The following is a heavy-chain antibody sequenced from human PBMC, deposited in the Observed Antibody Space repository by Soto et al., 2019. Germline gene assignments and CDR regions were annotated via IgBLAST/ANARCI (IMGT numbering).Heavy chain of an antibody. CDR2: ISYDGSNK. V-gene: IGHV3-30*03. CDR3: MCYYYGMDV. Sequence: QVQLVESGGGVVQPGRSLRLSCAASGFTFSSYGMHWVRQAPGKGLEWVAVISYDGSNKYYADSVKGRFTISRDNSKNTLYLQMNSLRAEDTAVYYCMCYYYGMDVWGQGTTVTVSS. CDR1: GFTFSSYG. J-gene: IGHJ6*02.